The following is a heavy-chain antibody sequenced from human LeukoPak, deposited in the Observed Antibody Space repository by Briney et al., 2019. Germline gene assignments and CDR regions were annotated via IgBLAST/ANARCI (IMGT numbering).Heavy chain of an antibody. J-gene: IGHJ4*02. CDR3: ARSLGSALRFGYSDS. D-gene: IGHD3-10*01. Sequence: PGGSLRLSCAASGFTFSSSDMYWVRQAQGKGLEWVSPITDISTYIYYADSLKGRFTISRDNARNSLYLQMSNLRAEDTAVYYCARSLGSALRFGYSDSWGQGTLVTVSS. V-gene: IGHV3-21*01. CDR2: ITDISTYI. CDR1: GFTFSSSD.